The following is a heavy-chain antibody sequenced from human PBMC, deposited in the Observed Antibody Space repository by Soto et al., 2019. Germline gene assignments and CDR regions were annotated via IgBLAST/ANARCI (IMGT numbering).Heavy chain of an antibody. V-gene: IGHV3-30-3*01. CDR1: VFTLSSYA. Sequence: VGSLRLACAASVFTLSSYAMHWFRQAPGKGLEWVAVISYDGSNKYYADSVKGRFTISRDNSKNTLYLQMNSLRAEDTAVYYCARGVYYGSRSYPYYGMDVWGQGTTVTVSS. J-gene: IGHJ6*02. D-gene: IGHD3-10*01. CDR3: ARGVYYGSRSYPYYGMDV. CDR2: ISYDGSNK.